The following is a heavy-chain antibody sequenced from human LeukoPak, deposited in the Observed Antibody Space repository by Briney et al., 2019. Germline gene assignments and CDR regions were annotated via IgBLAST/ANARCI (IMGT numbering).Heavy chain of an antibody. CDR3: ARRGYSNFDY. D-gene: IGHD4-11*01. CDR1: GGSISSYY. Sequence: SETLSLTCTVSGGSISSYYWSWIRQPPGKGLEGIGYIYTSGSTNYNPSLKSRVTISVDTSKNQFSLKLSSVTAADTAVYYCARRGYSNFDYWGQGTLVTVSS. V-gene: IGHV4-4*09. CDR2: IYTSGST. J-gene: IGHJ4*02.